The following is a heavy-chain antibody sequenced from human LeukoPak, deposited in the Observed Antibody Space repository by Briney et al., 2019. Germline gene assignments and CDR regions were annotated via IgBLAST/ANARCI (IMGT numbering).Heavy chain of an antibody. J-gene: IGHJ4*02. CDR3: ARVRWDSSGYYEYYFDY. CDR1: GYTFTGYY. CDR2: INPNSGGT. V-gene: IGHV1-2*06. D-gene: IGHD3-22*01. Sequence: ASVKVSCKASGYTFTGYYMHWVRQAPGQGLEWMGRINPNSGGTNYAQKFQGRVTMTMDTSISTAYMELSRLRSDDTAVHYCARVRWDSSGYYEYYFDYWGQGTLVTVSS.